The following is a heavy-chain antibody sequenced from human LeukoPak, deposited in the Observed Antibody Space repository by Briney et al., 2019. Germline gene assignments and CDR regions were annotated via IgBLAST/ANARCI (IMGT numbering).Heavy chain of an antibody. CDR2: ISDSVDST. Sequence: QAGGSLRLSCAASGFTFSSYAMRRVRQGPGKGLEWVSGISDSVDSTHYADSVKGRITISRDNSKNTLYLQMNSLRAEDTALYYCAKDLARIGARQSDYWGQGTLVTVSS. J-gene: IGHJ4*02. V-gene: IGHV3-23*01. CDR1: GFTFSSYA. D-gene: IGHD6-6*01. CDR3: AKDLARIGARQSDY.